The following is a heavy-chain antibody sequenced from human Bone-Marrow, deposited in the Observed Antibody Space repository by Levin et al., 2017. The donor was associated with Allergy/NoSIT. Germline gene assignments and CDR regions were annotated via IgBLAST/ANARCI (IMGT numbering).Heavy chain of an antibody. CDR1: GYTFTDYY. CDR2: INPDGGGT. D-gene: IGHD1-26*01. Sequence: AAVKVSCKATGYTFTDYYIHWIRQAPGQGLEWMGRINPDGGGTKFSQKFEGRITLTRDTSIRTVNMELSSLRSDDTAVYFCARDLVGVDAFDFWGQGTMVIVSS. J-gene: IGHJ3*01. CDR3: ARDLVGVDAFDF. V-gene: IGHV1-2*02.